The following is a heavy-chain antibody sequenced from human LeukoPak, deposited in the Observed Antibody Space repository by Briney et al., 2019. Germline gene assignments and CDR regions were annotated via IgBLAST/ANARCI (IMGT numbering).Heavy chain of an antibody. J-gene: IGHJ4*02. CDR2: ISSSDDNT. V-gene: IGHV3-23*01. CDR1: GFTFSSYA. D-gene: IGHD3-9*01. Sequence: GGSLRLTCAASGFTFSSYAMGWVRQAPGKGLEWVSSISSSDDNTYYADSVKGRFTISRDNSKNTLYLQMNSLRADDTALYYCAKATTDYWYFDYWGQGTLVTVSS. CDR3: AKATTDYWYFDY.